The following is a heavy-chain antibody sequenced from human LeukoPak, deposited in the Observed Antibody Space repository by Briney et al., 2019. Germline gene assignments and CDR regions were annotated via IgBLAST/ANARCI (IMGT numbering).Heavy chain of an antibody. CDR2: ISSSGSTI. CDR1: GFTFSSYE. V-gene: IGHV3-48*03. D-gene: IGHD6-13*01. J-gene: IGHJ4*02. Sequence: GGSLRLSCAASGFTFSSYEMNWVRQAPGKGLEWVSYISSSGSTIYYADSVKGRFTISRDNAKNSLYLQMNSLRAEDTAVYYCARGRSYYSSSWYYFDYWGQGTLVTVSS. CDR3: ARGRSYYSSSWYYFDY.